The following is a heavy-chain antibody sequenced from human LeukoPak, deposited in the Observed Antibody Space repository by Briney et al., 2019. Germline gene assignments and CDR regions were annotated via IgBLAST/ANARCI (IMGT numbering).Heavy chain of an antibody. J-gene: IGHJ6*04. CDR1: GGTFSSYA. CDR3: ARVRSCSSTSCRNFYYYYGMDV. D-gene: IGHD2-2*01. V-gene: IGHV1-69*06. CDR2: LIPIFGTA. Sequence: GASVKVSCKASGGTFSSYAISWVRQAPGQGLEWMGGLIPIFGTANYAQKFQGRVTITADKSTSTAYMELSSLRSEDTAVYYCARVRSCSSTSCRNFYYYYGMDVWGKGTTVTVSS.